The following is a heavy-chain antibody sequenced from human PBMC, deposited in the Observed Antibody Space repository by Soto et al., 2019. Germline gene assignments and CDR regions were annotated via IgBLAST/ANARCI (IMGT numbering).Heavy chain of an antibody. CDR3: KAEYTDSSAPVGHTSYLDY. J-gene: IGHJ4*02. CDR1: GFTFDDFT. V-gene: IGHV3-43*01. CDR2: ISWDGTIT. D-gene: IGHD6-6*01. Sequence: EVHLVESGGAGVQPGGSLRLSCAASGFTFDDFTMHWFPQVPGKALEWVSLISWDGTITHYADSVAGRFTISRDNSENSLSRQMNNLRTEDSALYFRKAEYTDSSAPVGHTSYLDYWGQGTLVTVSS.